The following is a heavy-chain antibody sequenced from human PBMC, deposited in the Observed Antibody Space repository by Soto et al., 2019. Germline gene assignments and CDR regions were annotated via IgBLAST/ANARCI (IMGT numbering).Heavy chain of an antibody. D-gene: IGHD6-19*01. Sequence: SETLSLTCTVSGGSISSSSYYWGWIRQPPGKGLERIGSIYYSGSTYYNSSLKSRVTISVDTSKNQFSLKLSSVTAADTAVYYCARHHRGAVAGPGGWFDPWGQGTLVTVSS. CDR1: GGSISSSSYY. V-gene: IGHV4-39*01. J-gene: IGHJ5*02. CDR3: ARHHRGAVAGPGGWFDP. CDR2: IYYSGST.